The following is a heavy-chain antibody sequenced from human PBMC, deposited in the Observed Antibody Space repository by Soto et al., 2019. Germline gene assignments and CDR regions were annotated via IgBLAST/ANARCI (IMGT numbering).Heavy chain of an antibody. Sequence: QVKLVQSGAEEKKPGASVKVSCQASGYTFTSYAMHWVRQAPGQSLEWMGGINAGNGNTKYSQKFQGRVTITRDTSASTAHMELSSLRSADTAVYYCARGSGYYYWDDYWGQGTLFSFSA. CDR1: GYTFTSYA. D-gene: IGHD3-22*01. CDR2: INAGNGNT. V-gene: IGHV1-3*05. J-gene: IGHJ4*02. CDR3: ARGSGYYYWDDY.